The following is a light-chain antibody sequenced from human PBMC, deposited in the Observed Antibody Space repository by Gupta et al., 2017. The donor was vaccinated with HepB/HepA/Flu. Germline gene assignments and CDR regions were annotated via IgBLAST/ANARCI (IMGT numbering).Light chain of an antibody. Sequence: SYELTPPPSVSVSPGQTASITCSGDKLGDKYACWYQQKPGQSPVLVIYQDSKRTSGIPERFSGSNSGNTATLTISGTQAMEEADYYCQAWDSSTHSGVFGGGTKLTVL. V-gene: IGLV3-1*01. J-gene: IGLJ2*01. CDR3: QAWDSSTHSGV. CDR2: QDS. CDR1: KLGDKY.